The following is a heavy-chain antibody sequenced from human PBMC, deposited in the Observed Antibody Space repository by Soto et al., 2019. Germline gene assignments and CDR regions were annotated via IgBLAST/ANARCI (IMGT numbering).Heavy chain of an antibody. CDR3: ARGSIPGSSWGRGYYFDY. CDR2: IWYDGSNK. V-gene: IGHV3-33*01. Sequence: QVQLVESGGGVVQPGRSLRLSCAASGFTFSSYGMHWVRQAPGKGLEWVAVIWYDGSNKYYADSVKGRFTISRDNSKNTLYLQMNSLRAVDTAVYYCARGSIPGSSWGRGYYFDYWGQGTLVTVSS. CDR1: GFTFSSYG. J-gene: IGHJ4*02. D-gene: IGHD6-13*01.